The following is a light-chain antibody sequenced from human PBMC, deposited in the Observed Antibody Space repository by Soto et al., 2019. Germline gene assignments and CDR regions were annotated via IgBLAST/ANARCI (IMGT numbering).Light chain of an antibody. CDR3: SSYAGSNNWV. V-gene: IGLV2-8*01. J-gene: IGLJ3*02. Sequence: QSALTQPPSASGSPGQSVTISCTGTSSDVGSYNYVSWYQQHPGKAPKLMIYAVSKRPSGVPDRFSGSKSGNTASLTVSGLQAEDEADYFCSSYAGSNNWVFGRGTKLTVL. CDR2: AVS. CDR1: SSDVGSYNY.